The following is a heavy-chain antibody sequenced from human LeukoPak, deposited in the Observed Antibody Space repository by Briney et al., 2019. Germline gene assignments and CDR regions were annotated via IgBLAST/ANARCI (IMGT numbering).Heavy chain of an antibody. CDR2: ISAYNGNT. CDR1: GYTFTNYG. CDR3: ARGSYGDYWGYYYYMDV. J-gene: IGHJ6*03. V-gene: IGHV1-18*01. D-gene: IGHD4-17*01. Sequence: ASVTVSCKASGYTFTNYGISWVRQAPGQGLEWMGWISAYNGNTNYAQKLQGRVTMTTDTSTSTAYMELRSLRSDDTAVYYCARGSYGDYWGYYYYMDVWGKGTTVTVSS.